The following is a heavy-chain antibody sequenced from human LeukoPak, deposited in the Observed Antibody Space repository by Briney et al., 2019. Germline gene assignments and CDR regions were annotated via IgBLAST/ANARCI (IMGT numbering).Heavy chain of an antibody. D-gene: IGHD5-18*01. CDR1: GFTFSSYG. V-gene: IGHV3-33*01. CDR2: IWYDGSNK. Sequence: GRSLRLSCAASGFTFSSYGMHWVRQAPGKGLEWVAVIWYDGSNKYYADSVKGRFTISRDNSKNTLYLQMNSLRAEDTAVYYCGREQLGLGYNCFAPGGKEPLVTVP. J-gene: IGHJ5*02. CDR3: GREQLGLGYNCFAP.